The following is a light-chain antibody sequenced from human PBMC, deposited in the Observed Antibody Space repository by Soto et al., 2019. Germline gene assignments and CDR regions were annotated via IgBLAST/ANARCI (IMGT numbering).Light chain of an antibody. Sequence: QSVLTQPASVSGSPGQSITISCTGTSSDVAIYNYVSWYQQHPGKAPKLMIYDVSYRPSGVSNRFSGSKSGNTASLTISGLQAEVEADYYCSSYTTSSTLRVFGTGTKVTVL. CDR2: DVS. CDR1: SSDVAIYNY. CDR3: SSYTTSSTLRV. V-gene: IGLV2-14*01. J-gene: IGLJ1*01.